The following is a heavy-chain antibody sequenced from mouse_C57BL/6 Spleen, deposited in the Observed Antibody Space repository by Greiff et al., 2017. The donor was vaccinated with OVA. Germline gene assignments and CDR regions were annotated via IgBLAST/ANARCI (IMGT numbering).Heavy chain of an antibody. D-gene: IGHD1-1*01. Sequence: VQLKESGGGLVKPGGSLKLSCAASGFTFSDYGMHWVRQAPEKGLEWVAYISSGSSTIYYADTVKGRFTISRDNAKNTLFLQMTSLRSEDTAMYYCARDMYYGYYAMDYWGQGTSVTVSS. J-gene: IGHJ4*01. CDR3: ARDMYYGYYAMDY. CDR1: GFTFSDYG. CDR2: ISSGSSTI. V-gene: IGHV5-17*01.